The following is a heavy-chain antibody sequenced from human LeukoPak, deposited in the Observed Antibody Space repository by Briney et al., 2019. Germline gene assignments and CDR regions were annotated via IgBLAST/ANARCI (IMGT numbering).Heavy chain of an antibody. V-gene: IGHV4-34*01. J-gene: IGHJ4*02. Sequence: SETLSLTCAVYGGSFSGYYWSWIRQPPGKGLEWIGEINHSGSTNYSPSLKSRVTISVDTSKNQFSLKLSSVTAADTAVYYCARHTPYCSSTSCYTGDDYWGQGTLVTVSS. D-gene: IGHD2-2*02. CDR2: INHSGST. CDR3: ARHTPYCSSTSCYTGDDY. CDR1: GGSFSGYY.